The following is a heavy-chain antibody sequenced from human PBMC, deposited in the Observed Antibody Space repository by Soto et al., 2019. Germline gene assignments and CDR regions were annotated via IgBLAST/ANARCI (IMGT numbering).Heavy chain of an antibody. CDR2: INHSGST. J-gene: IGHJ4*02. Sequence: SETLSLTCAVYGGSFSGYYWSWIRQPPGKGLEWIGEINHSGSTNYNPSLKSRVTISVDTSKNQFSLKLSSVTAADTAVYYCARGSGNTDYWGQGALVTVSS. CDR1: GGSFSGYY. V-gene: IGHV4-34*01. CDR3: ARGSGNTDY.